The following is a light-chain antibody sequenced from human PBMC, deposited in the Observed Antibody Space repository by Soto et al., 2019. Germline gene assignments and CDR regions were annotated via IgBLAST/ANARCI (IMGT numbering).Light chain of an antibody. V-gene: IGLV1-40*01. Sequence: QVVVTQPPSVSGAPGQRDTISCTGSSSNIGAGYDVHWYQQLPGTAPKLLIYGNSNRPSGVPDRFSGSKSGTSASLAITGLQAEDEADYYCQSYDSSLSGSVVGGGTKVTVL. CDR3: QSYDSSLSGSV. J-gene: IGLJ2*01. CDR1: SSNIGAGYD. CDR2: GNS.